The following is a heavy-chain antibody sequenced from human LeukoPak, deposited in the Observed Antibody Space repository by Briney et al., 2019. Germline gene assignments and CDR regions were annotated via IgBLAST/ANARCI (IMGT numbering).Heavy chain of an antibody. Sequence: GESLRISCNGSGYSFTSYWISWVRQMPGKGLEWMGRIDPSDSYTNYSPSFQGHVTISADKSISTAYLQWSSLKASDTAMYYCARLEDIVVVPAANFDYWGQGTRVTVSS. V-gene: IGHV5-10-1*01. CDR1: GYSFTSYW. CDR2: IDPSDSYT. D-gene: IGHD2-2*01. CDR3: ARLEDIVVVPAANFDY. J-gene: IGHJ4*02.